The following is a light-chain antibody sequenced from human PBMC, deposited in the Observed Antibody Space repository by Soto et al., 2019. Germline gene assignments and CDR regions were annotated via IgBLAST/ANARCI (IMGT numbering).Light chain of an antibody. CDR1: QGVSSY. J-gene: IGKJ4*01. CDR2: DAS. V-gene: IGKV3-11*01. Sequence: EIVLTQSPATLSLSPGERATLSCRASQGVSSYLAWYQHKPDQAPRLLIYDASNRATGIPARFSGSGSGTDFTLTISTLEPEDFAVYYCQQRINWPLTFGGGTKVEIK. CDR3: QQRINWPLT.